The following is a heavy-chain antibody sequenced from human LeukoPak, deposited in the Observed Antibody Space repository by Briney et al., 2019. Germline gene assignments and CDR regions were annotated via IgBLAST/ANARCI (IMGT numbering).Heavy chain of an antibody. CDR2: LSYGGNM. J-gene: IGHJ4*02. D-gene: IGHD5-24*01. CDR1: GAYISSGPYF. Sequence: SETLSLTCTVWGAYISSGPYFWRWIRQPPGKGLEWIGSLSYGGNMYNTAPLKRRVTMPVDTSKNQLSLKLRSVSDGDTVIYDCAGEGDAYNWRPLDYWGQGTLVTVSS. V-gene: IGHV4-39*07. CDR3: AGEGDAYNWRPLDY.